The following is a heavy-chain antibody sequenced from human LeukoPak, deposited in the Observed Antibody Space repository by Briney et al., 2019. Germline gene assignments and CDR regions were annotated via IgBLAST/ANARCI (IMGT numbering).Heavy chain of an antibody. CDR2: ISYDGSNK. V-gene: IGHV3-30-3*01. J-gene: IGHJ3*01. Sequence: PGRSLRLSCAASGFTFSSYAMHWVRQAPGKGLEWVAVISYDGSNKYYADSVKGRFTISRDNSKNTLYLQMNSLRAEDTAVYYCAKDTGXLXXDGAFD. CDR1: GFTFSSYA. CDR3: AKDTGXLXXDGAFD.